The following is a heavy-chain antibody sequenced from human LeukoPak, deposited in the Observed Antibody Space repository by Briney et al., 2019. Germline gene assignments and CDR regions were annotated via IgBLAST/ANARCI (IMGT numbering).Heavy chain of an antibody. V-gene: IGHV3-30*18. J-gene: IGHJ4*02. CDR2: ISNYGTYK. CDR3: TKAASKTFDY. Sequence: GVSLRLSCAGSGFPFRHYGILWVRQAPGKGLVWVSVISNYGTYKNYGDSVKGRFTIPRHNSKNALYLQMDNLRTGDTAVYYCTKAASKTFDYWGQGTLVTVSS. CDR1: GFPFRHYG.